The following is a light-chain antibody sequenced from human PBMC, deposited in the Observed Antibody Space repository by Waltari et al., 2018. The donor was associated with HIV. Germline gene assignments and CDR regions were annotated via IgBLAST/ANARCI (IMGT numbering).Light chain of an antibody. V-gene: IGLV8-61*01. Sequence: QTVVTQEPSFSVSPGGTVPLTCGLCSGSVSTSPCPSWYQQTPGQAPRTLIYSTDTRSSGVPDRFSGSILGNKAALTITGAQADDESDYYCSLYMSGGIWVFGGGTKLTVL. J-gene: IGLJ3*02. CDR2: STD. CDR1: SGSVSTSPC. CDR3: SLYMSGGIWV.